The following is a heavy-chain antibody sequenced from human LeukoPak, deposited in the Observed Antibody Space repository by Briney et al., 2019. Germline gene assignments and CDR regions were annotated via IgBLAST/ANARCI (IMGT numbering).Heavy chain of an antibody. CDR1: GFTFSSYG. D-gene: IGHD5-18*01. J-gene: IGHJ6*02. Sequence: PGGSLRLSCAASGFTFSSYGMHWVRQAPGKGLEWVAVIWYDGSNKYYADSVKGRFTISRDNSKNTLHLQMNGLRAEDTALYHCARYSYGYGMDVWGQGTSVTVSS. V-gene: IGHV3-33*01. CDR3: ARYSYGYGMDV. CDR2: IWYDGSNK.